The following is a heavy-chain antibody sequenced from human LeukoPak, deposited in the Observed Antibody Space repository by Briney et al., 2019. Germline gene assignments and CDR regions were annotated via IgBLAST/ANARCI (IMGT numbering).Heavy chain of an antibody. D-gene: IGHD3-3*01. CDR1: GFTFDDYG. V-gene: IGHV3-20*04. Sequence: PGGSLRLSCAASGFTFDDYGMSWVRQAPRRGLEWVSGINWNGGSTGYADSVKGRFTISRDNAKNSLYLQMNSLRAEDTALYYCATESVTIFGVGTYFDYWGQGTLVTVSS. J-gene: IGHJ4*02. CDR3: ATESVTIFGVGTYFDY. CDR2: INWNGGST.